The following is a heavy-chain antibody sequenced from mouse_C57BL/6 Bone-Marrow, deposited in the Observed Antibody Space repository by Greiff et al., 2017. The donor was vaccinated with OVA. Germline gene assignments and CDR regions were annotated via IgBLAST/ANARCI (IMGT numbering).Heavy chain of an antibody. D-gene: IGHD2-3*01. CDR2: IRSKSNNYAT. Sequence: VQRVEFGGGLVQSKGSLTLSCAASAFIPNTYAMIWVRQSPGKGLEWVARIRSKSNNYATYYADSVKDRFTISRDDSESMLYLQMNNLKTEDTAMYYCGRHDVYWYFDVWGTGTTVTVSS. V-gene: IGHV10-1*01. J-gene: IGHJ1*03. CDR1: AFIPNTYA. CDR3: GRHDVYWYFDV.